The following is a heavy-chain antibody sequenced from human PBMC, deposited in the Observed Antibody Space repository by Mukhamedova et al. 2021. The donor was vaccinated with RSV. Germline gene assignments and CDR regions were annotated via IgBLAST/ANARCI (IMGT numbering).Heavy chain of an antibody. D-gene: IGHD3-10*01. V-gene: IGHV3-53*01. CDR2: IYSGGDT. J-gene: IGHJ4*02. CDR3: ARLQLARGAFDY. Sequence: GLEWVSIIYSGGDTYYADSVKGRFTISRDNSENTLYFQMNSLRAEDMAVYYCARLQLARGAFDYWGQGTLVTVSS.